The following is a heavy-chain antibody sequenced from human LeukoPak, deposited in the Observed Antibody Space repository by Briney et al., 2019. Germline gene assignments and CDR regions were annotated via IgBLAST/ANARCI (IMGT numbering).Heavy chain of an antibody. CDR3: AREGNGLLSKDFDY. V-gene: IGHV1-2*02. CDR2: IGPHSSAT. D-gene: IGHD2/OR15-2a*01. J-gene: IGHJ4*02. CDR1: GFTFTDYY. Sequence: ASVKVSCKSSGFTFTDYYIHWVRQAPGQGLEWMGYIGPHSSATSSPQEFQGRFTMTRDTSMSTAYMELTRLTSDDTAVYYCAREGNGLLSKDFDYWGQGTLVTVSS.